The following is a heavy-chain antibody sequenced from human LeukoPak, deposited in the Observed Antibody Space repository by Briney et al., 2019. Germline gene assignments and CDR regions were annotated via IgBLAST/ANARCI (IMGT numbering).Heavy chain of an antibody. D-gene: IGHD6-19*01. Sequence: SGTLSLTCAVYGGSFRGYYWSWIRQPPGKGLEWIGEISHSGSTNYNPSLKSRVTISVDTSKNQFSLKLSSVTAADTAVYYCARGAVAGTSFDYWGQGTLVTVSS. V-gene: IGHV4-34*01. J-gene: IGHJ4*02. CDR3: ARGAVAGTSFDY. CDR1: GGSFRGYY. CDR2: ISHSGST.